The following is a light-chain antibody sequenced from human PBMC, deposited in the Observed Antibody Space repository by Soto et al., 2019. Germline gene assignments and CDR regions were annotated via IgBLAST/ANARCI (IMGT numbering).Light chain of an antibody. J-gene: IGKJ4*01. V-gene: IGKV3-15*01. CDR3: QQYGDLRLT. CDR2: ATS. Sequence: IVLTYSPATLSVSPGERATLSCRASQSVGNNFAWYQQKPGQAPRLLILATSTKATGVPASFSGSGSGTEFTLTISSLQSEDFAVYYCQQYGDLRLTVGGGAKVEIE. CDR1: QSVGNN.